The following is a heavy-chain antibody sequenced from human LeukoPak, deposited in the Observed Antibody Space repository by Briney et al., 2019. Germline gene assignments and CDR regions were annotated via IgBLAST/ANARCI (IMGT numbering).Heavy chain of an antibody. Sequence: SETLSLTCTVSGGSISSSSYYWGWIRQPPGKGLEWIGSIYYSGTTYYNPSLKSRVTISVDTSKNQFSLKLSSVTAADTAVYYCVRRLGSYAYYYYYMDVWGKGTTVTVSS. CDR1: GGSISSSSYY. CDR2: IYYSGTT. V-gene: IGHV4-39*01. J-gene: IGHJ6*03. CDR3: VRRLGSYAYYYYYMDV. D-gene: IGHD3-16*01.